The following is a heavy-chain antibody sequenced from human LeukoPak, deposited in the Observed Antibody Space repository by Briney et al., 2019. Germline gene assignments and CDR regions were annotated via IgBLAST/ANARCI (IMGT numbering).Heavy chain of an antibody. D-gene: IGHD6-13*01. Sequence: SETLSLTCTVSGGSISSYYWSWIRQPPGKGLEWIGYIYYSGSTIYNPSLKSRVTISVDTSKNQFSLKLSSVTAADTAVYYCARHGSSWYEKDYFDYWGQGTLVTVSS. CDR1: GGSISSYY. J-gene: IGHJ4*02. CDR2: IYYSGST. CDR3: ARHGSSWYEKDYFDY. V-gene: IGHV4-59*08.